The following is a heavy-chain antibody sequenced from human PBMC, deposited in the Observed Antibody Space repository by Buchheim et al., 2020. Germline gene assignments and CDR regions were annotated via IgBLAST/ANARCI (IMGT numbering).Heavy chain of an antibody. CDR2: SDSDGSSA. CDR1: GFTFGNSW. V-gene: IGHV3-74*01. CDR3: ARDVPHNWFDP. Sequence: EVQLVESGGGLVQPGGSPRLSCVASGFTFGNSWMHWVRQAPGKGLVWVSRSDSDGSSAFYADSVKGRFTMSRDNGKNTLYLQMNSLRAEDTAVYYCARDVPHNWFDPWGQGTL. J-gene: IGHJ5*02.